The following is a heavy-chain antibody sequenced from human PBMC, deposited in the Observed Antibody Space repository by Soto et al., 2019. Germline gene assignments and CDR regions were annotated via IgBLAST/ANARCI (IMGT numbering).Heavy chain of an antibody. V-gene: IGHV4-39*01. CDR2: IYYSGST. CDR3: ARHYSSGSRNWFDP. Sequence: SETLSLTCSVSGGSINSSSYFWGWVRQPPGKGLEWIGSIYYSGSTYYNPSLRSRVTISVDTSKNQLSLKLSSVTAADTAVFYCARHYSSGSRNWFDPWGQGTLVTVS. D-gene: IGHD6-19*01. J-gene: IGHJ5*02. CDR1: GGSINSSSYF.